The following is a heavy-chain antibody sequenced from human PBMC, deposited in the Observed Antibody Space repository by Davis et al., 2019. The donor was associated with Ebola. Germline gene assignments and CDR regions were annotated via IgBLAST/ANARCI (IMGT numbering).Heavy chain of an antibody. V-gene: IGHV5-51*01. J-gene: IGHJ4*02. Sequence: GGSLRLSCKVSGYSFITYWIGWVRQMPGKGLEWMGTVYPGDSDTRYSPSFQGHVTISAEKSSNTAYLQWSSLKASDTATYYCAKLGRSSDYYGRHFDWWGQGTRVTVSS. CDR3: AKLGRSSDYYGRHFDW. D-gene: IGHD2-21*02. CDR2: VYPGDSDT. CDR1: GYSFITYW.